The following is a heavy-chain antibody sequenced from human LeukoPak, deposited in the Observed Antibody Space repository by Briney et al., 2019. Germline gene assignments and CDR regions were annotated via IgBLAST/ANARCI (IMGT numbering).Heavy chain of an antibody. CDR1: GYTFTGQY. J-gene: IGHJ4*02. V-gene: IGHV1-2*02. CDR3: ARAREYPVIAAGK. CDR2: INPNSGGT. Sequence: ASVKVSCKASGYTFTGQYMHWVRQAPGQGLEWMGWINPNSGGTNYAQKFQGRVTMTRDTSISTAYMELNRLRSDDTAVYYCARAREYPVIAAGKWGQGTLVTVSS. D-gene: IGHD6-13*01.